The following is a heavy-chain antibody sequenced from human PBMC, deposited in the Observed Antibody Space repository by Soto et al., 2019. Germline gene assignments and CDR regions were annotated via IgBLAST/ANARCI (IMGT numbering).Heavy chain of an antibody. D-gene: IGHD2-15*01. J-gene: IGHJ4*02. CDR2: IYYSGST. CDR3: ASGPESGGILDY. CDR1: GGSISSGDYY. Sequence: QVQLQESGPGLVKPSQTLSLTCTVSGGSISSGDYYWSWIRQPPGKGLEWIGYIYYSGSTYYNPSLKSRVTISVDTYKHQFSLKLSSVTAADTAVYYCASGPESGGILDYGGQGTLVTVSS. V-gene: IGHV4-30-4*01.